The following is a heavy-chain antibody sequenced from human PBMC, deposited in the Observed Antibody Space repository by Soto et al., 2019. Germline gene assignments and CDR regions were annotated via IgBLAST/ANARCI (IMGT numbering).Heavy chain of an antibody. V-gene: IGHV1-69*02. D-gene: IGHD5-12*01. CDR2: IVLLLNIA. CDR1: GGTFSNDI. Sequence: QVQLVQSGAEVKKPGSSVKVSCESSGGTFSNDIITWVRQAPGQGLEWMGRIVLLLNIANYAQKFQGRGTITADKSTGTAYMELNSLTSEDTAAYYCVKNSPIGSTFSGYDGIDYWGQGTLVTVSS. J-gene: IGHJ4*02. CDR3: VKNSPIGSTFSGYDGIDY.